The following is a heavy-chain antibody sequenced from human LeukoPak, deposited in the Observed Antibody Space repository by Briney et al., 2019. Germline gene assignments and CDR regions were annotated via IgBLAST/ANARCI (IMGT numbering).Heavy chain of an antibody. J-gene: IGHJ4*02. Sequence: PSETLSITCTVSGGSISSHYWSWIRQPPGKGVEWIGYIYYSGSTNYNPSLKSRVTISVDTSENQFSLKLSSVTAAYTAVYYCARGGLGPHYYFDYWGQGTLVTVSS. CDR2: IYYSGST. CDR3: ARGGLGPHYYFDY. CDR1: GGSISSHY. D-gene: IGHD5-12*01. V-gene: IGHV4-59*11.